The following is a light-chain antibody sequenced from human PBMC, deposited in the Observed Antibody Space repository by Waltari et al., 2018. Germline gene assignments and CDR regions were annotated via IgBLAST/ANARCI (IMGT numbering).Light chain of an antibody. CDR2: DAS. CDR3: QQYNNWPLT. CDR1: QSVSIK. J-gene: IGKJ4*01. Sequence: EIVMTQSPANLSVSPGESATPPCRASQSVSIKFSWYQQKPGQAPRLLISDASTRATVIPPRFSGSGSGTDFTLTISSLQSEDFAVYYCQQYNNWPLTFGGGTKVEIK. V-gene: IGKV3-15*01.